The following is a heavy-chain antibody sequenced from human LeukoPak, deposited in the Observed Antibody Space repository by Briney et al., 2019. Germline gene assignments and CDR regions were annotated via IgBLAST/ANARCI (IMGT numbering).Heavy chain of an antibody. J-gene: IGHJ4*02. V-gene: IGHV4-59*12. CDR1: GGSLSSYY. CDR3: ARPRQGYGRGYYFDS. CDR2: FYYSGST. Sequence: SETLSLTCTVSGGSLSSYYWSWIRQPPGKGLEWIGYFYYSGSTNYNPSLKSRVTMSVDTSKNQFSLKLSSVTAADTAVYYCARPRQGYGRGYYFDSWGQGTLVTVSS. D-gene: IGHD2-15*01.